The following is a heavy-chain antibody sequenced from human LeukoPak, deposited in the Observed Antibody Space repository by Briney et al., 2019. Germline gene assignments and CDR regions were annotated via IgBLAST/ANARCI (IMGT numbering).Heavy chain of an antibody. V-gene: IGHV4-59*01. CDR1: GGSISSYY. J-gene: IGHJ6*03. Sequence: QASETLSLTCTVSGGSISSYYWSWIRQPPGKGLEWIGYIYYSGSTNYNPSLKSRVTISVDTSKNQFSLKLSSVTAADTAVYYCARGVTLFYYYYYMDVWGKGTTVTVSS. CDR3: ARGVTLFYYYYYMDV. CDR2: IYYSGST. D-gene: IGHD3-10*01.